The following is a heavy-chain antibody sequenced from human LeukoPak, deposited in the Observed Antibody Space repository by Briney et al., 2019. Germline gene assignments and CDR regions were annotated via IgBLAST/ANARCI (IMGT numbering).Heavy chain of an antibody. CDR1: GFTFGDYA. Sequence: GGSLRLSCTASGFTFGDYAMSWFRQAPGKGLEWVGFIRSKAYGGTTEYAASVKGRFTISRDDSKSIAYLQMNSLKTEDTAVYYCTTVDTAMVTGPPFDYWGQGTLVTVSS. J-gene: IGHJ4*02. CDR3: TTVDTAMVTGPPFDY. D-gene: IGHD5-18*01. V-gene: IGHV3-49*03. CDR2: IRSKAYGGTT.